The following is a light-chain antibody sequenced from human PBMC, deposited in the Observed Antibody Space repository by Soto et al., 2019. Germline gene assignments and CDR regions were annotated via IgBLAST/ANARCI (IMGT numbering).Light chain of an antibody. CDR2: YDN. J-gene: IGLJ1*01. CDR3: AAWDDSLNAYV. Sequence: SLLAPPPPVSETPRPRGTLSRSWSTPNIGTNAVTWYQQLPGKAPKLLIHYDNLLPSGVSDRFSGSKSGTSASLAISGLQSEDEADYYCAAWDDSLNAYVFGTGTKVTVL. V-gene: IGLV1-36*01. CDR1: TPNIGTNA.